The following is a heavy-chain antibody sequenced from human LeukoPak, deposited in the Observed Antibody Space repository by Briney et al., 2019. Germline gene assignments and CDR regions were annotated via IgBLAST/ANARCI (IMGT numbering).Heavy chain of an antibody. CDR2: IYYSGST. CDR3: VRVVRRRYCFDY. J-gene: IGHJ4*02. CDR1: GGSISRSSYY. D-gene: IGHD3-22*01. V-gene: IGHV4-39*01. Sequence: SETLSLTCTVSGGSISRSSYYWGWIRQPPGKGLAWIGSIYYSGSTYYNPSLKSRVTISVDTSKNQFSLKLSSVTAADTAVYYCVRVVRRRYCFDYWGQGTLVTVSS.